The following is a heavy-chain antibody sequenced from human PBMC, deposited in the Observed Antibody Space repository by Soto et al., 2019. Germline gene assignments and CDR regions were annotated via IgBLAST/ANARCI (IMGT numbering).Heavy chain of an antibody. CDR3: VKDFRVGYDWTHD. V-gene: IGHV3-23*01. CDR2: IRGSGGPT. CDR1: GFIFSNYA. D-gene: IGHD5-12*01. Sequence: DVQLLESGGDLVQPGGSLRLSCAASGFIFSNYAMSWVRQAPGKGLEWVSLIRGSGGPTNYADSVKGRFTVSRDNSKNILLLQMNSLRAADSAVYYCVKDFRVGYDWTHDWGQGTLVTVSS. J-gene: IGHJ4*02.